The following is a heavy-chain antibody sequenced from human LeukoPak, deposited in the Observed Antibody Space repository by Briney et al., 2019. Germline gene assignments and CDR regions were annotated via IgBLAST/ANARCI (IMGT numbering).Heavy chain of an antibody. CDR3: ARGGGSYWGVDY. CDR1: GFTVSSNY. J-gene: IGHJ4*02. D-gene: IGHD1-26*01. CDR2: IYSGGST. Sequence: PGGSLRLSCVASGFTVSSNYMSWVRQAPGKGLEWVSVIYSGGSTYYADSVKGKFTFSRDNSKNTLYLQMNSLRAEDTAVYYCARGGGSYWGVDYWGQGTLVTVSS. V-gene: IGHV3-66*01.